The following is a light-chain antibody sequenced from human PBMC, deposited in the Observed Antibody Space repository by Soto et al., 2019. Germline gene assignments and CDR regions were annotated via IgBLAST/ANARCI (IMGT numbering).Light chain of an antibody. CDR2: GAT. V-gene: IGKV3-20*01. CDR3: QHFKDYPLT. CDR1: QSISGKY. J-gene: IGKJ4*01. Sequence: EIVLTQSPGTLSLSPGESATLSCRTSQSISGKYVAWYQQRPGLPPRVLVYGATKRAAGIPDRFRGSGSGTEFTLTISGLEAEDFATYYCQHFKDYPLTFGGGTKVEIE.